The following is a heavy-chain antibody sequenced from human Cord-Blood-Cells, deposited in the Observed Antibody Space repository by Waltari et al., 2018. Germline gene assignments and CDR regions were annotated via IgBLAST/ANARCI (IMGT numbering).Heavy chain of an antibody. CDR2: MKSKTDGGTT. J-gene: IGHJ4*02. Sequence: EVQLVESGGGLVKTGGHLRLSLAASGFTVSNAWTHWVCQAPGKGLEWVGRMKSKTDGGTTDYAAPVKGRFTISRDDSKNTLYLQMNSLKTEDTAVYYCTTDLPWELLNWGQGTLVTVSS. D-gene: IGHD1-26*01. CDR3: TTDLPWELLN. CDR1: GFTVSNAW. V-gene: IGHV3-15*01.